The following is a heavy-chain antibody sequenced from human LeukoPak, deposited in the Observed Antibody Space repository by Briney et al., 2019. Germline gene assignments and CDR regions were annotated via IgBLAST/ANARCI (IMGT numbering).Heavy chain of an antibody. CDR3: AREIVVVPAAMPGLCYMDV. V-gene: IGHV4-38-2*02. CDR1: GYSISSGYY. J-gene: IGHJ6*03. CDR2: IYHSGST. Sequence: SETLSLTCAVSGYSISSGYYWGWIRQPPGKGLEWIGSIYHSGSTYYNPSLKSRVTISVDTSKNQFSLKLSSVTAADTAVYYCAREIVVVPAAMPGLCYMDVGGKGTTVTVSS. D-gene: IGHD2-2*01.